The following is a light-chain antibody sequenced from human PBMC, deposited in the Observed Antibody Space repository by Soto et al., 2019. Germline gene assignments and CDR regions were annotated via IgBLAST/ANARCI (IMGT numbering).Light chain of an antibody. V-gene: IGKV1-39*01. CDR2: AAF. CDR3: QQSFSSPWT. CDR1: QSIRGY. J-gene: IGKJ1*01. Sequence: DIQMTQSPSSLSASIGDRVTIACRASQSIRGYLNWYQQIPGKAPKLLIYAAFNLQSGVPSRFNGSGTGTAFTLTISSLQPGGFETYTCQQSFSSPWTFAKGTKVEIK.